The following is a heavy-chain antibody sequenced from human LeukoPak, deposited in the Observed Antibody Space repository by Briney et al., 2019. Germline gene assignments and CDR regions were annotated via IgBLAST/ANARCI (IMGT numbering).Heavy chain of an antibody. CDR3: ARVLRGVGVLRGVDFHYYYYMDV. D-gene: IGHD3-3*01. V-gene: IGHV4-59*01. CDR1: GGSISSYY. J-gene: IGHJ6*03. CDR2: IYYSGST. Sequence: SETLSLTCTVSGGSISSYYWSWIRQPPGKGLEWIGYIYYSGSTSYKPSLKSRVTISVDTSKNQFSLKLRSVTAADTAVYYCARVLRGVGVLRGVDFHYYYYMDVWGKGTTVTVSS.